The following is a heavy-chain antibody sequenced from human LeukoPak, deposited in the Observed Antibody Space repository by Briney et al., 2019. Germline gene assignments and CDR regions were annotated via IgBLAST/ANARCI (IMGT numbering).Heavy chain of an antibody. CDR2: IYTSGST. CDR3: AGKAAAAGTFDY. J-gene: IGHJ4*02. CDR1: GGSLSNGSYY. V-gene: IGHV4-61*02. Sequence: SQTLSLTCTVSGGSLSNGSYYWSWIRQPAGKGLEWIGRIYTSGSTNYNPSLKSRVTISVDTSKNHFSLKLSSVTTADTAVYYCAGKAAAAGTFDYWGQGTLVTVSS. D-gene: IGHD6-13*01.